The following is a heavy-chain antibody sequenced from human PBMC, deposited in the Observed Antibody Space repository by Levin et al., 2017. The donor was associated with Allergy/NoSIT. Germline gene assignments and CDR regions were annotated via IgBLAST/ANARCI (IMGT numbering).Heavy chain of an antibody. D-gene: IGHD2-21*02. CDR1: GFTFSDYY. V-gene: IGHV3-11*01. CDR2: ISGSGTII. Sequence: LSLTCAASGFTFSDYYMSWIRRAPGRGLEWVSYISGSGTIIYYGDSVKGRFTISRDNAKNSLYLQMNSLSAEDTAVYYCARVTRCGGDCYFLDFWGQGALVTVPS. CDR3: ARVTRCGGDCYFLDF. J-gene: IGHJ4*02.